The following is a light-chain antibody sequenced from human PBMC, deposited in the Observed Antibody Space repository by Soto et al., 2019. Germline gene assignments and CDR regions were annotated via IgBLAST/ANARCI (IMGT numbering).Light chain of an antibody. CDR2: TAS. V-gene: IGKV1-5*03. Sequence: DIQLTQSPVSLSASVGERVTITCRASQSISSWLAWYQQKSGKAPNLLIYTASNLQTGVPSRFSGSGSGTELTLTISGLQTEDFATYYCQHYHSYPWTFGQGTKVEI. CDR1: QSISSW. CDR3: QHYHSYPWT. J-gene: IGKJ1*01.